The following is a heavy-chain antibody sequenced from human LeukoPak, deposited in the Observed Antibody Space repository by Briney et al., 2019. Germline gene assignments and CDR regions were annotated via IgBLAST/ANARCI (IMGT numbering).Heavy chain of an antibody. CDR3: ATETYYDSSGPHFDY. V-gene: IGHV4-4*07. CDR2: IYTSGST. Sequence: PSETLSLTCTVSGGSIGSYYWSWIRQPAGKGLEWIGRIYTSGSTNYNPSLKSRVTMSVDTSKNQFSLKLSSVTAADTAVYYCATETYYDSSGPHFDYWGQGTLVTVSS. D-gene: IGHD3-22*01. J-gene: IGHJ4*02. CDR1: GGSIGSYY.